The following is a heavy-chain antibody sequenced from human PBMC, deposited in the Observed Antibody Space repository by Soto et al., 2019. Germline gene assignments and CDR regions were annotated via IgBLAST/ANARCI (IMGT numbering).Heavy chain of an antibody. V-gene: IGHV1-69*02. CDR3: ARRRYCGADCYSKYYYGMDV. D-gene: IGHD2-21*02. CDR1: GSTFSSYT. Sequence: QVHLVQSGAEVKKPGSSVKFSCQASGSTFSSYTVSWVRQAPGQGLEWMGRIIPVLGVTNYAPKFKGRVTITADKSKTTAYMELSSLRSGDTAVYYCARRRYCGADCYSKYYYGMDVWGQGTTVTVSS. J-gene: IGHJ6*02. CDR2: IIPVLGVT.